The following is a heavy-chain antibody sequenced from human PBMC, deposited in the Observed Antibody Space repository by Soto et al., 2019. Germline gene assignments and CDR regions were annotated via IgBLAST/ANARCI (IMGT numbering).Heavy chain of an antibody. CDR3: AKPFPYCSGGSCYYYYYGMDV. Sequence: GGSLRLSCAASGFTFSSYGMHWVRQAPGKGLEWVAVISYDGSNKYYADSVKGRFTISRDNSKNTLYLQMNSLRAEDTAVYYCAKPFPYCSGGSCYYYYYGMDVWGQGTTVTVSS. CDR1: GFTFSSYG. J-gene: IGHJ6*02. V-gene: IGHV3-30*18. D-gene: IGHD2-15*01. CDR2: ISYDGSNK.